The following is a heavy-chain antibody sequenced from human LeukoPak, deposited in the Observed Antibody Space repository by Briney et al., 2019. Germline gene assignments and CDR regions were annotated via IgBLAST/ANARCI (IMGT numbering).Heavy chain of an antibody. V-gene: IGHV4-39*07. CDR1: GGSISSSSYY. Sequence: SETLSLTCTVSGGSISSSSYYWGWIRQPPGKGLEWIGSIYYSGSTYYNPSLKSRVTISVDTSKNQFSLKLSSVTAADTAVYYCARGVVNYDSSGYYFNHFDYWGQGTLVTVSS. D-gene: IGHD3-22*01. CDR3: ARGVVNYDSSGYYFNHFDY. CDR2: IYYSGST. J-gene: IGHJ4*02.